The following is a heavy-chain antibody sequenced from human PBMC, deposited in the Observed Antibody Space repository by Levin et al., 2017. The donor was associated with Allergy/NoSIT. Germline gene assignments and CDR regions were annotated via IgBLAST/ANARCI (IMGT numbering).Heavy chain of an antibody. CDR1: GFTFSSYG. V-gene: IGHV3-30*03. J-gene: IGHJ5*02. Sequence: GGSLRLSCAASGFTFSSYGMHWVRQAPGKGLEWVAVISYDGSNKYYADSVKGRFTISRDNSKNTLYLQMNSLRAEDTAVYYCASERTSYCGGDCSKELNWFDPWGQGTLVTVSS. CDR2: ISYDGSNK. CDR3: ASERTSYCGGDCSKELNWFDP. D-gene: IGHD2-21*02.